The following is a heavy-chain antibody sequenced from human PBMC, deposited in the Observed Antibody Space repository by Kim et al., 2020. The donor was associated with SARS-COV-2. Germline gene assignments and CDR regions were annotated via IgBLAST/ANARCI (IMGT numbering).Heavy chain of an antibody. CDR2: IYPGDSDI. CDR3: VRRPDYYDTSGFDY. Sequence: GESLKISCKGSGYTFTSYWIGWVRQKPGKGLEWVGIIYPGDSDIRYGPSFQGRVSISADKSTNTAYLQWSSLKASDTAIYYCVRRPDYYDTSGFDYWGQGIQVTVPS. CDR1: GYTFTSYW. D-gene: IGHD3-22*01. J-gene: IGHJ4*02. V-gene: IGHV5-51*01.